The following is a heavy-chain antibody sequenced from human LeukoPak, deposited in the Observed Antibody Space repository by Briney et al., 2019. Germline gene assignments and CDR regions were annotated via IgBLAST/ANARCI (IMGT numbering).Heavy chain of an antibody. CDR2: IYYSGST. Sequence: PSQTLSLTCTVSGGSISSGGYYWSWIRQHPGKGLEWIEYIYYSGSTYYNPSLKSRVTISVDTSKNQFSLKLSSVTAADTAVYYCASYYDSSGYRANYFDYWGQGTLVTVSS. CDR3: ASYYDSSGYRANYFDY. J-gene: IGHJ4*02. CDR1: GGSISSGGYY. V-gene: IGHV4-31*03. D-gene: IGHD3-22*01.